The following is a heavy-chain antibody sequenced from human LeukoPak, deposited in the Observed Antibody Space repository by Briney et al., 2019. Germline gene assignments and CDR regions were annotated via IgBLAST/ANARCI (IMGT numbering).Heavy chain of an antibody. Sequence: ASVKVSCKASGGTFSSYAISWVRQAPGQGLEWMGGIIPIFGTANYAQKFQGRVTITADKSTSTAYMELSSLRSEDTAVYYCARGRDTILDTQKEGEVWYYFEYWGQGTLVTVSS. V-gene: IGHV1-69*06. CDR1: GGTFSSYA. CDR3: ARGRDTILDTQKEGEVWYYFEY. J-gene: IGHJ4*02. CDR2: IIPIFGTA. D-gene: IGHD2-21*01.